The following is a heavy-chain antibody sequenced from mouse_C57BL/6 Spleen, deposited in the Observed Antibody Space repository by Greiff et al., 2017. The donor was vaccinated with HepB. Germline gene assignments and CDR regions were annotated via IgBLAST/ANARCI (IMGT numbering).Heavy chain of an antibody. V-gene: IGHV1-39*01. CDR2: INPNYGTT. Sequence: VQLKESGPELVKPGASVKISCKASGYSFTDYNMNWVKQSNGKSLEWIGVINPNYGTTSYNQKFKGKATLTVDQSSSTAYMQLNSLTSEDSAVYSCARYYYGSSYAMDYWGQGTSVTVSS. CDR3: ARYYYGSSYAMDY. J-gene: IGHJ4*01. CDR1: GYSFTDYN. D-gene: IGHD1-1*01.